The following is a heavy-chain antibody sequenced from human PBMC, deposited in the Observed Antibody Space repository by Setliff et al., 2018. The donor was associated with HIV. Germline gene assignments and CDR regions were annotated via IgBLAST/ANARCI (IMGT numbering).Heavy chain of an antibody. CDR2: IHYSGNT. D-gene: IGHD2-15*01. Sequence: SETLSLTCTVSGDSISSGGFYCNWFRQYPEKGLEWIGDIHYSGNTHYNPSLKSRITISVDTSKNQFSLKLSSVTAADTAVYYCAREYCSAGSCYSGRWGQGMLVTVSS. CDR1: GDSISSGGFY. CDR3: AREYCSAGSCYSGR. V-gene: IGHV4-39*02. J-gene: IGHJ4*02.